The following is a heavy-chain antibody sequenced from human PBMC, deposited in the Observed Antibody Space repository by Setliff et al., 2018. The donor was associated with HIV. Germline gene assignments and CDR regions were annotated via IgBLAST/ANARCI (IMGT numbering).Heavy chain of an antibody. CDR3: AGKEVGNYRYYYYMDV. CDR2: INEDGNKK. CDR1: RFSFSTSW. D-gene: IGHD4-4*01. J-gene: IGHJ6*03. Sequence: PGGSLRLSCAASRFSFSTSWMTWVRQAPGKGLEWIANINEDGNKKYHAGSVWGRFTISRDNAKNSLYLQMNSLRAEDTAVYYCAGKEVGNYRYYYYMDVWGKGTTVTVSS. V-gene: IGHV3-7*03.